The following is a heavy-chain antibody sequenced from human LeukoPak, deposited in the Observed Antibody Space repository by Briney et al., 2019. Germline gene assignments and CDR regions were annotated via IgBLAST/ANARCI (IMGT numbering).Heavy chain of an antibody. J-gene: IGHJ4*02. CDR3: ARVHKGSGWT. V-gene: IGHV4-39*07. CDR1: GGSISSSTSY. CDR2: IYFRGST. Sequence: SETLSLTCTVSGGSISSSTSYWGWIRQPPGKGLEWIGNIYFRGSTYYNPSLKSRVTISVDTSKNQFSLKLSSVTAADTAVYYCARVHKGSGWTWGQGTLVTVSS. D-gene: IGHD6-19*01.